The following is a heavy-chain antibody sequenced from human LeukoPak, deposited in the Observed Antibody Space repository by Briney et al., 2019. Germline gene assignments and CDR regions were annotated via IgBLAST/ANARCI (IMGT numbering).Heavy chain of an antibody. CDR1: GFTFSSYG. D-gene: IGHD6-13*01. CDR2: IRYDGSNK. Sequence: PGGSLRLSCAASGFTFSSYGMHWVRQAPGKGLEWVAFIRYDGSNKYYADSVKGRFTISRDNSKNTLYLQMNSLRAEDTAVYYCAKKSCSSRPFDYWGQGTLVTVSS. CDR3: AKKSCSSRPFDY. J-gene: IGHJ4*02. V-gene: IGHV3-30*02.